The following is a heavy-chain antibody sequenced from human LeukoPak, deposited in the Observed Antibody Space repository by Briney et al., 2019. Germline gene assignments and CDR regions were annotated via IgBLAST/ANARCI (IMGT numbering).Heavy chain of an antibody. CDR3: ARDTYYYDSSGYSVLDY. CDR2: INPNSGGT. CDR1: GYTFTGYY. V-gene: IGHV1-2*02. Sequence: GASVKVSCKASGYTFTGYYMHWVRQAPGQGLEWMGWINPNSGGTNYAQKFQGRVTMTRDTSISTAYMELSRLRSDDTAVYYCARDTYYYDSSGYSVLDYWGQGTLVTVSS. D-gene: IGHD3-22*01. J-gene: IGHJ4*02.